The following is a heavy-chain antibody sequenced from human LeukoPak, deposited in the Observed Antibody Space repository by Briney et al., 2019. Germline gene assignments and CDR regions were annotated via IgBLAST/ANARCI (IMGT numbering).Heavy chain of an antibody. V-gene: IGHV4-31*03. CDR1: GGSISSGGYY. Sequence: PSETLSLTCTVSGGSISSGGYYWSWIRQHPGKGLEWIGYIYYSGSTYSNPSLKSRFTLSVDTSKNQCSLKVSSVTAADTAVYCCARGWRTGIECWGEGTLVTVCS. CDR2: IYYSGST. CDR3: ARGWRTGIEC. J-gene: IGHJ4*02. D-gene: IGHD1-14*01.